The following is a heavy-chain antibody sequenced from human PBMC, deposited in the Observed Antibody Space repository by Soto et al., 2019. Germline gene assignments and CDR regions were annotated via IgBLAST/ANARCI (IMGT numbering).Heavy chain of an antibody. CDR2: IYYSGST. D-gene: IGHD4-17*01. J-gene: IGHJ4*02. Sequence: QVQLQESGPGLVKPSQTLSLTCTVSGGSVSGGGYCWSWIRQHPGKGLEWIGYIYYSGSTYYNPSLKSRVTISVDTSKNQFSLKLSSVTAADTAVYHCAVAMTTVTTYYYLGQGTLVTVSS. CDR1: GGSVSGGGYC. CDR3: AVAMTTVTTYYY. V-gene: IGHV4-31*03.